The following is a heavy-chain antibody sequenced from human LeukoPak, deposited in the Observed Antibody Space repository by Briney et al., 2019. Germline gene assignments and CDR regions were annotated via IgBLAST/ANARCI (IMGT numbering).Heavy chain of an antibody. V-gene: IGHV3-21*01. CDR2: ISSSSSYI. J-gene: IGHJ4*02. CDR3: ARDFRDGYNSAFDY. D-gene: IGHD5-24*01. CDR1: GFTFSSYS. Sequence: GSLRLSCAASGFTFSSYSMNWVRQAPGKGLEWVSSISSSSSYIYYADSVKGRFTISRDNAKNSLYLQMNSLRAVDTAVYYCARDFRDGYNSAFDYWGQGILVTVSS.